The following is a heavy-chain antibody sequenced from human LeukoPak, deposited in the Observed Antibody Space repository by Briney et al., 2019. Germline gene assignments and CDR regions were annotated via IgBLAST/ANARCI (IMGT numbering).Heavy chain of an antibody. D-gene: IGHD2-2*01. V-gene: IGHV1-69*13. Sequence: ASVKVSCKASGGTFSSYAISWVRQAPGQGLEWMGGIIPIFGTANYAQKFQGRVTITADESTSTAYMELSSLRSEDTAVYYCARSNIVVVPAAQSPYYYYYGMDVWGQGTTVTVS. J-gene: IGHJ6*02. CDR2: IIPIFGTA. CDR3: ARSNIVVVPAAQSPYYYYYGMDV. CDR1: GGTFSSYA.